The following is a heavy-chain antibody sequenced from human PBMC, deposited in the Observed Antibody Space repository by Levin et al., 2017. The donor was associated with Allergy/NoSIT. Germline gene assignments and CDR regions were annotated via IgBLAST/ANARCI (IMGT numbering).Heavy chain of an antibody. CDR1: GFTFSGYP. V-gene: IGHV3-21*01. D-gene: IGHD6-6*01. J-gene: IGHJ3*02. CDR3: ASDGSYDTLDI. Sequence: VASVKVSCAASGFTFSGYPLNWVRQAPGKGLEWVSSISSSSTYIYYADSLKGRFTISRDDAKNSLSLQMNSLRVEDTAVYYCASDGSYDTLDIWGQGTMVTVSS. CDR2: ISSSSTYI.